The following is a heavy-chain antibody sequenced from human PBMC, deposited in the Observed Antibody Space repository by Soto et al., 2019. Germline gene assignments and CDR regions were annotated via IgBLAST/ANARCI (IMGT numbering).Heavy chain of an antibody. CDR1: GGSISSGGYS. CDR2: IYHSGST. D-gene: IGHD6-19*01. V-gene: IGHV4-30-2*01. J-gene: IGHJ4*02. Sequence: PSETLSLTCAVSGGSISSGGYSWSWIRQPPGKGLEWIGYIYHSGSTYYNPSLKSRVTISIDTSKNQFSLKLTSVTAADTAVYYCASQATGWYPDYWGQGTLVTVSS. CDR3: ASQATGWYPDY.